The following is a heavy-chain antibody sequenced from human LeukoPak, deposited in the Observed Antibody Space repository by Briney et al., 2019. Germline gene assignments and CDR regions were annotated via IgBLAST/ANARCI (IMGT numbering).Heavy chain of an antibody. CDR1: GYTFTAYY. CDR3: ARGRTYAL. V-gene: IGHV1-2*02. D-gene: IGHD3-16*01. CDR2: INPNSGGT. J-gene: IGHJ4*02. Sequence: ASVRVSSKASGYTFTAYYMHWVRQAPGQGLEWMGWINPNSGGTNYTQKFQGRVTMTRDTSISTAYMDLSRLRSDDTAVYYCARGRTYALWGQGTLVTVPS.